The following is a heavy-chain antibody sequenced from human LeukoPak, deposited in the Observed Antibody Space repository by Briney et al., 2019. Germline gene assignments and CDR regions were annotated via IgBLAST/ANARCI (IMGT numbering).Heavy chain of an antibody. CDR3: ARGLRYSSGWSYFDY. V-gene: IGHV3-66*01. D-gene: IGHD6-19*01. CDR2: IYSGGST. J-gene: IGHJ4*02. Sequence: GGSLRLSCAASGFTVSSNYMSWVRQAPGKGLEWVSVIYSGGSTYYADSVKGRFTISRDNSKNTLYLQMNSLRAEDTAVYYCARGLRYSSGWSYFDYWGQGTLVTVSS. CDR1: GFTVSSNY.